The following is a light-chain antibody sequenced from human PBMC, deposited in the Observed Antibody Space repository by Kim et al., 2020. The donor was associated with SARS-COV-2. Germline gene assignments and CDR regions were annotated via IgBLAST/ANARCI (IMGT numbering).Light chain of an antibody. CDR2: GTS. CDR1: QSINNND. Sequence: PGERATRSCRDSQSINNNDLAWHQQKPGQAPRLLIYGTSYSATGIPDRFSGSGSGTDFTLSISRLEPEDFAVYYCHQYGYSPYSFGQGTKLEIK. V-gene: IGKV3-20*01. J-gene: IGKJ2*03. CDR3: HQYGYSPYS.